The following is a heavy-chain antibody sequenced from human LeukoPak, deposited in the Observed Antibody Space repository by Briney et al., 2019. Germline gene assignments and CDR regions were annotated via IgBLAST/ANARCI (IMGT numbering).Heavy chain of an antibody. D-gene: IGHD2-15*01. Sequence: ASVKVSCKASGYTFTSYGISWVRQAPGQGLEWMGWISAYNGNTNYAQKLQGRVTMTTDTSTSTAYMELRSLRSDDTAVYYCARTLGYCSGGSCRPWHYYYYGMDVWGQGTTVTVSS. V-gene: IGHV1-18*01. CDR1: GYTFTSYG. CDR3: ARTLGYCSGGSCRPWHYYYYGMDV. CDR2: ISAYNGNT. J-gene: IGHJ6*02.